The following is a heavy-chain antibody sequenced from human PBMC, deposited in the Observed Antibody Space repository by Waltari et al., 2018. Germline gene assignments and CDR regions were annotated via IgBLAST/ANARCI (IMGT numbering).Heavy chain of an antibody. J-gene: IGHJ4*02. V-gene: IGHV4-59*11. Sequence: QVQLQESGPGLVKPSETLSLTCTVSGGSISSHYWSWIRQPPGKGLEWIGYIYYSGSTNYNPSRKSRVTISVDTSKNQFSLKLSSVTAADTAVYYCARFDSGYDYGYFDYWGQGTLVTVSS. CDR2: IYYSGST. CDR3: ARFDSGYDYGYFDY. D-gene: IGHD5-12*01. CDR1: GGSISSHY.